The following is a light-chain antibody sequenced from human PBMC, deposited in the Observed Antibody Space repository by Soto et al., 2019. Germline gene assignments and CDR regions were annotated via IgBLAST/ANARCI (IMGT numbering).Light chain of an antibody. CDR1: SGGVTSGHY. J-gene: IGLJ2*01. V-gene: IGLV7-46*01. CDR3: LLSFGSARV. Sequence: QTVVTQDPSVTVSPRGTVTLTCGASSGGVTSGHYPHWLQQKPGQAPRTLIYDTTNRHPWTPARFSGSPLGGKAALTLSGAEPEDEADYYCLLSFGSARVFGGGTKLTVL. CDR2: DTT.